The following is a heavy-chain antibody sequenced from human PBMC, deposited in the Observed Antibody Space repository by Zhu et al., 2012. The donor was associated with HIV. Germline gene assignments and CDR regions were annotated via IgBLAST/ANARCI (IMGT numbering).Heavy chain of an antibody. D-gene: IGHD3-22*01. V-gene: IGHV4-39*01. CDR2: ISYSGNT. CDR3: ARRYYSDNSGFFGY. Sequence: QVQLQESGPGLVKPSETLSLTCTDSGGSVSSSYYQWGWIRQSPGKGLEWIGTISYSGNTYYNPSLKSRVTISVDTSKNQFSLKLTSVTAADTAVYYCARRYYSDNSGFFGYWGQGTLVTVSS. J-gene: IGHJ4*02. CDR1: GGSVSSSYYQ.